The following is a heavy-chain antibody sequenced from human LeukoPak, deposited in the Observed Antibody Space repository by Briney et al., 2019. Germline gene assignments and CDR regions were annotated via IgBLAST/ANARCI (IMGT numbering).Heavy chain of an antibody. J-gene: IGHJ4*02. D-gene: IGHD3-22*01. V-gene: IGHV4-34*01. CDR3: ARLSPNYYDSSGQFPDY. CDR1: GGSFSSYY. Sequence: SETLSLTCAVYGGSFSSYYWSWIRQPPGKGLEWIGEINHIGSTKYNPSLKSRVTISVDTSKNQFSLKLSSVTAADTAVYYCARLSPNYYDSSGQFPDYWGQGTLVTVSS. CDR2: INHIGST.